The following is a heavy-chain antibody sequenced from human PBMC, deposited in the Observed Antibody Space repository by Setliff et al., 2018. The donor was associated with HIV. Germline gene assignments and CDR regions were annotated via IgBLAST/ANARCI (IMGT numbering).Heavy chain of an antibody. CDR1: GGSTTSGGYY. CDR3: AGFSYNFWVYRFDH. Sequence: PSETLSLTCSVSGGSTTSGGYYWSWIRQHPGKGLEYIGYIYYSGSTYYNPSLKSRVTMSIDTSTQQFFLNVTAVTAADTAVYYCAGFSYNFWVYRFDHCGQGALVTVSS. D-gene: IGHD3-3*01. CDR2: IYYSGST. J-gene: IGHJ4*02. V-gene: IGHV4-31*03.